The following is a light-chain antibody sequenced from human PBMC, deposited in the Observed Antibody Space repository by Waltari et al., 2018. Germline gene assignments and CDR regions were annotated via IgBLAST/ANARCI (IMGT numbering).Light chain of an antibody. V-gene: IGLV2-14*01. CDR3: NSYTGSSAWV. CDR2: DVS. CDR1: SRYVGFYNY. Sequence: QSALTQPTSVSGSPGQSITISCTGTSRYVGFYNYVSWYQQYPGKVPQLLIYDVSDRPSGVSSRFSGSKSGNTAFLTISGLQADDEADYCCNSYTGSSAWVFGGGTKLTVL. J-gene: IGLJ3*02.